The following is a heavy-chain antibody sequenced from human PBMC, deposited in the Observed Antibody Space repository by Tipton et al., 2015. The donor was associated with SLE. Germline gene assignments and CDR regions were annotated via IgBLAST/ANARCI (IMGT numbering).Heavy chain of an antibody. CDR2: IKQDGSEK. CDR1: GFTFSSYW. D-gene: IGHD6-19*01. CDR3: ARGPPAGAGTFDY. Sequence: SLRLFCAASGFTFSSYWMSWVRQAPGKGLEWVANIKQDGSEKYYVDSVKGRFTISRDNAKNSLYLQMNSLRAEDTAVYYCARGPPAGAGTFDYWGQGTLVTVSS. J-gene: IGHJ4*02. V-gene: IGHV3-7*01.